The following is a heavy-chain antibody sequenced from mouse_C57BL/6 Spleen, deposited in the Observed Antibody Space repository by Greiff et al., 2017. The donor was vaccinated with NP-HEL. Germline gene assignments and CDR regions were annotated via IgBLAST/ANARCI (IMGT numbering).Heavy chain of an antibody. CDR3: ARGELTGTSYYAMDY. CDR1: GYTFTSYW. D-gene: IGHD4-1*01. Sequence: QVQLQQSGAELVMPGASVKLSCKASGYTFTSYWMHWVKQRPGQGLEWIGEIDPSDSYTNYNQKFKGKSTLTVDKSSSTAYMQLSSLTSEDSAVYYCARGELTGTSYYAMDYWGQGTSVTVSS. V-gene: IGHV1-69*01. CDR2: IDPSDSYT. J-gene: IGHJ4*01.